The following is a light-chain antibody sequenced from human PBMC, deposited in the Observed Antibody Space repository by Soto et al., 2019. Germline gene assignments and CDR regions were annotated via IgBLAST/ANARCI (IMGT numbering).Light chain of an antibody. CDR1: QRVDIN. J-gene: IGKJ1*01. CDR3: QQYRNWPRT. CDR2: GAS. V-gene: IGKV3-15*01. Sequence: EIVLSQSPATLSLSPVEIATFSCRASQRVDINIAWYQQNPGQAPRLLLYGASTRAIDMPGRFSGRGSGTEFTLTISSLQSEDFAVYYCQQYRNWPRTFGQGTKVDI.